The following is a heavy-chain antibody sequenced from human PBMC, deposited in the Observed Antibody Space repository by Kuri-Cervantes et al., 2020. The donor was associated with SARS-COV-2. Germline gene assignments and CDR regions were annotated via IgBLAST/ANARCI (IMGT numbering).Heavy chain of an antibody. Sequence: ASVKVSCKASGYTFINYYMHWVRQAPGQGLEWMGMINPAGGDTNYAQKFQGRVTMTRDTSTRTVYMDLTSLRSEDTAIYYCTRAGDIVVVPYYGMDVWGQGTTVTVSS. CDR1: GYTFINYY. CDR2: INPAGGDT. CDR3: TRAGDIVVVPYYGMDV. V-gene: IGHV1-46*03. J-gene: IGHJ6*02. D-gene: IGHD2-15*01.